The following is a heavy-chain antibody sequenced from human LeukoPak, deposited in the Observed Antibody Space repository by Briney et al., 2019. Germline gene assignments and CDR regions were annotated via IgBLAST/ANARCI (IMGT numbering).Heavy chain of an antibody. V-gene: IGHV1-46*01. CDR3: ARDGGYCSSTSCFAFY. CDR2: INPSDSST. Sequence: ASVKVSCKASGYTFTSNYIHWVRQAPGQGLEWMGIINPSDSSTTYAQKFQGRVTMTRDTSTSTVYMELSSLRSGDTAVYYCARDGGYCSSTSCFAFYWGQGTLVTVSS. CDR1: GYTFTSNY. J-gene: IGHJ4*02. D-gene: IGHD2-2*01.